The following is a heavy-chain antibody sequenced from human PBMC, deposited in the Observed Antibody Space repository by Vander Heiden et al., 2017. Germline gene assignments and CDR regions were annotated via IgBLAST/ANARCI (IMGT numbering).Heavy chain of an antibody. CDR1: GFPLRSFA. V-gene: IGHV3-30*04. CDR2: ISYDGSNK. D-gene: IGHD3-16*02. Sequence: QVQLVESGGGVVQPGRSLGLRWSAPGFPLRSFAMHWVRRAPGKGLEWVAVISYDGSNKYYADSVKGRFTISRDNSKNTLYLQRNSLRAEDTAVYYCARDYDYVWGSYRYKWFDPWGQGTLVTVSS. CDR3: ARDYDYVWGSYRYKWFDP. J-gene: IGHJ5*02.